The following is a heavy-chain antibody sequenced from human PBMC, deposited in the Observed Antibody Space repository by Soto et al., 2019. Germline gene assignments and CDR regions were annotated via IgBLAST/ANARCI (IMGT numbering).Heavy chain of an antibody. CDR2: IHPSGGSP. Sequence: QVQLVQSGAEVKKPGASVELSCKASGYAFTSYYVHWVRQAPGHGLEWMGIIHPSGGSPTYAQKCRGRVLMSMGTATSTVYMELRRLASEDTAVYFCARDALFGSGSYVTGGLDSWVQGTLVTVSS. J-gene: IGHJ5*01. CDR3: ARDALFGSGSYVTGGLDS. V-gene: IGHV1-46*03. CDR1: GYAFTSYY. D-gene: IGHD3-10*01.